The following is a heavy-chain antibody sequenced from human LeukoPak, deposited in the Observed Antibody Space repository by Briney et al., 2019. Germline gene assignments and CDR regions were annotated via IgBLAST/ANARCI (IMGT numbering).Heavy chain of an antibody. Sequence: GGSLRLSCEVSGFTFSSYWMSWVRQAPGRGLEWVAIISYDGGEIYYVDSVKGRFTLSRDNAKSSVYLQMNSLRAEDAAVYYCARDNPRGSYDGSIFDSWGQGTLVTVSS. V-gene: IGHV3-7*01. CDR3: ARDNPRGSYDGSIFDS. CDR1: GFTFSSYW. D-gene: IGHD3-16*01. J-gene: IGHJ4*02. CDR2: ISYDGGEI.